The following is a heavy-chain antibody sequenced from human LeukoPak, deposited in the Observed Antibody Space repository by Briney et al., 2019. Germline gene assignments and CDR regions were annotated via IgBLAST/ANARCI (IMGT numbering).Heavy chain of an antibody. J-gene: IGHJ4*02. CDR3: AIYEIAVPALDY. CDR1: GFTFSTYD. CDR2: IKRDGSDT. D-gene: IGHD6-19*01. V-gene: IGHV3-7*05. Sequence: GGSLRVSCAASGFTFSTYDMTWVRQAPGKGLEWVANIKRDGSDTYYVDSVKGRFTISRDNAKNSLYLQMNSLRAEDTAVYYCAIYEIAVPALDYWGQGTLVTVSS.